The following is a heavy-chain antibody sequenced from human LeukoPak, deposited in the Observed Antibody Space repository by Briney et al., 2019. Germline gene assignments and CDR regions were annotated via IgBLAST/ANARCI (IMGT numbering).Heavy chain of an antibody. J-gene: IGHJ5*02. Sequence: SETLSLTCTVSGGSLSSSSYYWGWIRQPPGKGLEWIGRNYYRGTAYYNSSLKSRATISVDKSKKQSFLKLNFMTAADTAVQYCARNRATMVRGVIAHRDFDLWGQGTLVSVSS. D-gene: IGHD3-10*01. CDR2: NYYRGTA. V-gene: IGHV4-39*07. CDR3: ARNRATMVRGVIAHRDFDL. CDR1: GGSLSSSSYY.